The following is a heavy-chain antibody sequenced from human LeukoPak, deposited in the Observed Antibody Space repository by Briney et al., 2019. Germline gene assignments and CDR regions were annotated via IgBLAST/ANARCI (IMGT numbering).Heavy chain of an antibody. CDR3: AREVAGTWSPLDY. CDR1: GFTFSSYA. CDR2: ISYDGSNK. Sequence: GGSLRLSCAASGFTFSSYAMHWVRQAPGKGLEWVAVISYDGSNKYYADSVKGRFTISRDNSKNTLYLQMNSLRAEDTAVYYCAREVAGTWSPLDYWGQGTLVTVSS. V-gene: IGHV3-30*04. D-gene: IGHD6-19*01. J-gene: IGHJ4*02.